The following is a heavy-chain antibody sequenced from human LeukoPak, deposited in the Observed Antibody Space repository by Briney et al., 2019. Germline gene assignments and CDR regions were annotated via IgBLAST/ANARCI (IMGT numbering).Heavy chain of an antibody. D-gene: IGHD2-2*01. J-gene: IGHJ6*02. CDR1: GFSFGDFA. Sequence: GGSLRLSCTTSGFSFGDFAMSWFRQAPGKGLEWVCFIRTKVYSGTTEYAASVKGRFTISRDDSKSIAYLQMNNLKTEDTAVYYCAGGGYCSSTGCAAGYYYGMDVWGQGTTVIVSS. CDR3: AGGGYCSSTGCAAGYYYGMDV. CDR2: IRTKVYSGTT. V-gene: IGHV3-49*03.